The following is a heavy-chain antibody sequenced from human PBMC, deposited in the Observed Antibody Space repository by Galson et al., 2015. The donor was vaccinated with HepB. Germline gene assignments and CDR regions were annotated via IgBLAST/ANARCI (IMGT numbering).Heavy chain of an antibody. D-gene: IGHD3-22*01. CDR2: ISHAGSKI. CDR1: GFTFRIFG. Sequence: SLRLSCAASGFTFRIFGMHWVRQAPGKGLEWVAVISHAGSKIDYADSVKGRFTISRDNSKNTLYLQMNSLRREDTALYSCVKDAQYDNNGDYFVPYFQDWGQGALVIVSS. CDR3: VKDAQYDNNGDYFVPYFQD. V-gene: IGHV3-30*18. J-gene: IGHJ1*01.